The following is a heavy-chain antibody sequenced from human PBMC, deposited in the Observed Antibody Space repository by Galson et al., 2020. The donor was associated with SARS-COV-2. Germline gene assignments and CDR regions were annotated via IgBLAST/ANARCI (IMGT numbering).Heavy chain of an antibody. D-gene: IGHD3-22*01. CDR1: GFTFSDYW. CDR3: ARLMTTPPYDDS. V-gene: IGHV3-74*01. Sequence: GGSLRLSCVVSGFTFSDYWMHWVRQGPGKGLVWVARINTVGSTTNYADSVKGRFTVSRDNVKNTLYLQMNAVTAEDTAVYFCARLMTTPPYDDSWGLGTLVTVAS. CDR2: INTVGSTT. J-gene: IGHJ4*02.